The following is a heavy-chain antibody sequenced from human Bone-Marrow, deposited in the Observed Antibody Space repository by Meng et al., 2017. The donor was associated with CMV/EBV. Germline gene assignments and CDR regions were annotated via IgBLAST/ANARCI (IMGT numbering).Heavy chain of an antibody. CDR2: INPSDDT. Sequence: QVHLLHSGADVKKPGASVKVSCNASGYTLTDYYILLVRQAPGQWLEWMGWINPSDDTNYAQNFQGRVTMTRDMSINTVYMELSRLTSDDTAVYYCARSSGWSRFDHWGQGTLVTASS. D-gene: IGHD6-19*01. V-gene: IGHV1-2*02. CDR3: ARSSGWSRFDH. CDR1: GYTLTDYY. J-gene: IGHJ4*02.